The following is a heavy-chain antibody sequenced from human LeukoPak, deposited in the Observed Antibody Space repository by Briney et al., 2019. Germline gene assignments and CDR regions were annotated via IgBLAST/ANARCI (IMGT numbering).Heavy chain of an antibody. V-gene: IGHV4-34*01. D-gene: IGHD3-9*01. CDR1: GGSFSGYY. J-gene: IGHJ4*02. CDR3: ARGGYGYFDWLSPFDY. Sequence: SETPSLTCAVYGGSFSGYYWSWIRQPPGKGLEWIGEINHSGSTNYNPSLKSRVTISVDTSKNQFSLKLSSVTAADTAVYYCARGGYGYFDWLSPFDYWGQGTLVTVSS. CDR2: INHSGST.